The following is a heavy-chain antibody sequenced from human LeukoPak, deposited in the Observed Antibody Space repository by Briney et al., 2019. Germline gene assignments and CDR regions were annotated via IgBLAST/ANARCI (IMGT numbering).Heavy chain of an antibody. D-gene: IGHD6-6*01. J-gene: IGHJ4*02. CDR3: AREGPYSDSSRSRFDY. Sequence: ASVKVSCKASGYTFTNYYIHWVRQAPGQGLEWTGTINPSGGSTSYAQKFQGRVTMTRDTSTSTVYMELSSLRSEDTAVYYCAREGPYSDSSRSRFDYWGQGTLVTVSS. CDR2: INPSGGST. CDR1: GYTFTNYY. V-gene: IGHV1-46*01.